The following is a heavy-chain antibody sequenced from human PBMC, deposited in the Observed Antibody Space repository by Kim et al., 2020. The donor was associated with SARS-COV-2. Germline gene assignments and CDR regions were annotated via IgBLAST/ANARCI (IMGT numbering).Heavy chain of an antibody. Sequence: SETLSLTCTVSGGSISSSSYYWGWIRQPPGKGLEWIGSIYYSGSTYYNPSLKSRVTISVDTSKNQFSLKLSSVTAADTAVYYCARQGPTAAVANWFDPWGQGTLVTVSS. V-gene: IGHV4-39*01. J-gene: IGHJ5*02. CDR2: IYYSGST. CDR1: GGSISSSSYY. CDR3: ARQGPTAAVANWFDP. D-gene: IGHD6-13*01.